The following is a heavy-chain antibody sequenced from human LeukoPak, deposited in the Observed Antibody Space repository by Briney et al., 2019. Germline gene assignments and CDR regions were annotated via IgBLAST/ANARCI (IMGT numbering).Heavy chain of an antibody. CDR3: AGQDGIGYYNV. D-gene: IGHD3-3*01. Sequence: SETLSLTCTVSGGSISSYYWSWIRQPPGKALEWIGYAHYSGSTNYDASLESRVTIPLDTSTNQFSLKLTSVTGSDTAVYYCAGQDGIGYYNVWGQGTTVTVSS. CDR1: GGSISSYY. J-gene: IGHJ6*02. V-gene: IGHV4-59*08. CDR2: AHYSGST.